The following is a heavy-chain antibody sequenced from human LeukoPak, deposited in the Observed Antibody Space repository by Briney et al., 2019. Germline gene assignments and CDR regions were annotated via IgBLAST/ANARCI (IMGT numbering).Heavy chain of an antibody. CDR1: GFPFSSNW. CDR2: IRHDGSEA. Sequence: GGSLRLSCAASGFPFSSNWMSWVGRAPGRGREGVANIRHDGSEAYYVDSLRGRFTISRDNAKNLVYLQMSSLRAEDTAIYYCARDETYDYESNGYLDFWGQGTVVTVSS. J-gene: IGHJ4*02. V-gene: IGHV3-7*01. CDR3: ARDETYDYESNGYLDF. D-gene: IGHD3-22*01.